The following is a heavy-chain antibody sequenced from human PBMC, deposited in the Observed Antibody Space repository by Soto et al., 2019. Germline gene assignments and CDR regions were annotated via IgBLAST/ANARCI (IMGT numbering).Heavy chain of an antibody. V-gene: IGHV1-18*01. CDR2: ISAYNGNT. CDR3: ARVAGLRFVEWLPGGGMDV. D-gene: IGHD3-3*01. Sequence: ASVKVSCKASGYTFTSYGSSWVRQAPGQGLEWMGWISAYNGNTNYAQKLQGRVTMTTDTSTSTAYMALRSLRSDDTAVYYCARVAGLRFVEWLPGGGMDVWGQGTTVTVSS. J-gene: IGHJ6*02. CDR1: GYTFTSYG.